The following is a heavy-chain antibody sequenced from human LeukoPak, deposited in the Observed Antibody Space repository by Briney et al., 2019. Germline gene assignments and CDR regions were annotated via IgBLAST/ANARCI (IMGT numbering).Heavy chain of an antibody. CDR1: GFTFSSYG. CDR3: AKMSTTGTRPYYYYYYGMDV. CDR2: ISYDGSNK. D-gene: IGHD1-1*01. J-gene: IGHJ6*02. V-gene: IGHV3-30*18. Sequence: GRSLRLSCAASGFTFSSYGMHWVRQAPGKGLEGVAVISYDGSNKYYADSVKGRFTISRDNSKNTLYLQMNSLRAEDTAVYYCAKMSTTGTRPYYYYYYGMDVWGQGTTVTVSS.